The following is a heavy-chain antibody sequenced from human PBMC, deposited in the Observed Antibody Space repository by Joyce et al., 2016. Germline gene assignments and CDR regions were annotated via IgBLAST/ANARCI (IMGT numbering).Heavy chain of an antibody. CDR1: GLTLSNYG. D-gene: IGHD6-25*01. Sequence: AASGLTLSNYGVHWVRQAPGKGLEWVAVISYDGIYKHYADSVKGRFTISRDNSKNTVFLEMNSLRAEDTAVYYCAKILTATYSSGWFLDYWGQGTLVTVSS. CDR2: ISYDGIYK. J-gene: IGHJ4*02. CDR3: AKILTATYSSGWFLDY. V-gene: IGHV3-30*18.